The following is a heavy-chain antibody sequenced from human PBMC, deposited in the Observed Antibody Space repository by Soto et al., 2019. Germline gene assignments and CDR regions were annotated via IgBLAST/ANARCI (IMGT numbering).Heavy chain of an antibody. CDR1: GFTFSDYY. CDR3: APRKSGSFNIGAFDI. CDR2: ISKNGIDI. Sequence: GGSLRLSCAASGFTFSDYYMSWIRQAPGKGLEWVSYISKNGIDIYYADSVKGRFTISRDNANNSLFLQMNSLRAEDTAVYYCAPRKSGSFNIGAFDIWGQGTMVTVSS. V-gene: IGHV3-11*04. D-gene: IGHD3-10*01. J-gene: IGHJ3*02.